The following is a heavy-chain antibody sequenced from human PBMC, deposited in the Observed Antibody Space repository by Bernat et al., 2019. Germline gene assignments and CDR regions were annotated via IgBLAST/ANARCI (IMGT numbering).Heavy chain of an antibody. J-gene: IGHJ4*02. D-gene: IGHD6-13*01. CDR2: ISYDGSNK. Sequence: QVQLVESGGGVVRPGRSLRLSCVASGFTLSSYDMHWVRQAPGKGLEWVAVISYDGSNKYYADSVKGRFTISRDNSKNTLYLQMNSLRAEDTAVYYCAKGTDSSSLDYWGQGTLVTVSS. CDR1: GFTLSSYD. CDR3: AKGTDSSSLDY. V-gene: IGHV3-30*18.